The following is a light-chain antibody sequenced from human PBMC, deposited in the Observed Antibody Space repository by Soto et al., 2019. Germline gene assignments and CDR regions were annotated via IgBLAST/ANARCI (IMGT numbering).Light chain of an antibody. V-gene: IGLV2-14*03. CDR3: SSSATGTNSHVV. J-gene: IGLJ2*01. CDR1: SSDVGDSDY. Sequence: QSALTQPASVSGSPGQSITISCTGTSSDVGDSDYVSWYQHHPGKAPKLMISGVTNRPSGVSNRFSGSKSGNTASLTISGLQAEDEADYYCSSSATGTNSHVVFGGGTKVTVL. CDR2: GVT.